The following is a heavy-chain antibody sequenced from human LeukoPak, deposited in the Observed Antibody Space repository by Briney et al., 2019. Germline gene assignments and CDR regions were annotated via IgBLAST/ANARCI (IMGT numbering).Heavy chain of an antibody. CDR2: ISGTGGST. V-gene: IGHV3-23*01. J-gene: IGHJ4*02. CDR1: GFTFRSYG. D-gene: IGHD2-21*01. CDR3: AKDGVSGVAIQY. Sequence: GGALRLSCAASGFTFRSYGMTWVRLAPGKGLEWVSAISGTGGSTYYADSVKGRFTISRDNSKNTLYLQMNSLGAEDTAVYYCAKDGVSGVAIQYWGQGTLVTVSS.